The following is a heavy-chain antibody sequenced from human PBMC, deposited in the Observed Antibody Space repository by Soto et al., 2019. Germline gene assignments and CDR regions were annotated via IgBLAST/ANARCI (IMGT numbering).Heavy chain of an antibody. CDR2: IKTDGTDT. CDR1: GFTFSSYW. J-gene: IGHJ4*01. V-gene: IGHV3-74*03. D-gene: IGHD3-16*01. Sequence: EVQLVESGGGLVQPGGSLRLSCAASGFTFSSYWMHWVRQDAGKGLLWVSSIKTDGTDTQYADSVKGRFTVSRDNAKNTLYLQMNSLSAEDTAVYYCAKDLSWGQCDYWGQGAPVTVSS. CDR3: AKDLSWGQCDY.